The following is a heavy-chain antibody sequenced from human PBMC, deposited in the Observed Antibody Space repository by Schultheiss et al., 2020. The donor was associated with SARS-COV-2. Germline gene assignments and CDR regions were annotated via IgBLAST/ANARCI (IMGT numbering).Heavy chain of an antibody. CDR2: INPSGGST. CDR3: ASTTTFANAFDI. J-gene: IGHJ3*02. Sequence: ASVKVSCKASGYTFTSYYMHWVRQAPGQGLEWMGIINPSGGSTSYAQKFQGRVTMTRDTSTSTVYMELSSLRSEDTAVYYCASTTTFANAFDIWGQGTMVTVSS. D-gene: IGHD3-16*01. V-gene: IGHV1-46*01. CDR1: GYTFTSYY.